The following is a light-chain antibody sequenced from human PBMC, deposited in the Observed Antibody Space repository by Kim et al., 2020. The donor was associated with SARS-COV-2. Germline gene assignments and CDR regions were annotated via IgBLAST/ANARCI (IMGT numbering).Light chain of an antibody. Sequence: GQSVTISCTGTSSDVGSYNRVSWYQQPPGTAPKLMIYEVSNRPSGVPDRFSGSKSGNTASLTISGLQAEDEADYYCNSYTSSSTLVFGGGTQLTVL. V-gene: IGLV2-18*02. CDR3: NSYTSSSTLV. CDR2: EVS. CDR1: SSDVGSYNR. J-gene: IGLJ2*01.